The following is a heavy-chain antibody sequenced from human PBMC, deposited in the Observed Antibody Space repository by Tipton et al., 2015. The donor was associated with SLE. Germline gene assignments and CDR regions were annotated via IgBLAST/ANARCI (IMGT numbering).Heavy chain of an antibody. D-gene: IGHD2-2*01. V-gene: IGHV4-38-2*02. CDR1: GYSISSGYF. J-gene: IGHJ4*02. CDR2: VYLSGAN. CDR3: AKQAYCSDTSCSPFNY. Sequence: TLSLTCSVSGYSISSGYFWGWIRQSPGKGLEWMGSVYLSGANYHNPSLKGRLTLSVDTSKNQFSLTLYSVTAADTAIYYCAKQAYCSDTSCSPFNYWGQGALATVSS.